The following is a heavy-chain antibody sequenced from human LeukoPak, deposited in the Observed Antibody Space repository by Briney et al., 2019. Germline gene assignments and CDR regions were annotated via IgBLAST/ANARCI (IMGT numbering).Heavy chain of an antibody. J-gene: IGHJ4*02. CDR2: IYYSGST. CDR3: ARAAPHYYDSSGYYY. CDR1: GGSISSYY. D-gene: IGHD3-22*01. Sequence: SETLSLTCTVSGGSISSYYWSWIRQPPGKGLEWIGYIYYSGSTYYNPSLKSRVTISVDTSKNQFSLKLSSVTAADTAVYYCARAAPHYYDSSGYYYWGQGTLVTVSS. V-gene: IGHV4-30-4*01.